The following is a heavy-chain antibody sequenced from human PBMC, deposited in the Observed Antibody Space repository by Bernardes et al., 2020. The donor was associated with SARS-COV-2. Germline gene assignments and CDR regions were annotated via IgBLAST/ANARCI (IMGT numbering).Heavy chain of an antibody. CDR1: GFTFSSYW. CDR2: IKRDGSET. Sequence: GGSLRLSCAASGFTFSSYWMSWVRQAPGKGLEWVANIKRDGSETNYVDSVKGRFTISRDNAKNLVFLQMNSLRAEDTAVFYCVRSAGMDVWGQGTMVTVSS. V-gene: IGHV3-7*03. J-gene: IGHJ6*02. CDR3: VRSAGMDV.